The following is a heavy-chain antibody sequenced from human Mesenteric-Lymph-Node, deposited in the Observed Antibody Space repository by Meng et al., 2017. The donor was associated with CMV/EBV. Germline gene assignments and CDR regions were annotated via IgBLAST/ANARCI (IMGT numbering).Heavy chain of an antibody. Sequence: GESLKISCAASGFTFSSYWMSWVRQAPGKGLEWVANIKQDGSEKYYVDSVKGRFTISRDNAKNSLYLQMNSLRAEDTAVYYCARDHLPGHYWGQGILVTVSS. CDR3: ARDHLPGHY. CDR1: GFTFSSYW. CDR2: IKQDGSEK. J-gene: IGHJ4*02. V-gene: IGHV3-7*01.